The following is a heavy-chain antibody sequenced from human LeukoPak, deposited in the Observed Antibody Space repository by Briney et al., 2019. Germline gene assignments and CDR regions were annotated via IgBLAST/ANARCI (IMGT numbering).Heavy chain of an antibody. CDR1: GFTFSSYG. D-gene: IGHD2-15*01. CDR3: NPHFGGCSGGSCYSYGLTWIPLDLRAYYYYYYMDV. V-gene: IGHV3-23*01. J-gene: IGHJ6*03. CDR2: ISGSGGST. Sequence: GGSLRLSCAASGFTFSSYGMSWVRQAPGKGLEWVSAISGSGGSTYYADSRKGRFTISRDNSKNTLHLQMNSLRAEDTAVYYCNPHFGGCSGGSCYSYGLTWIPLDLRAYYYYYYMDVWGKGTTVTVSS.